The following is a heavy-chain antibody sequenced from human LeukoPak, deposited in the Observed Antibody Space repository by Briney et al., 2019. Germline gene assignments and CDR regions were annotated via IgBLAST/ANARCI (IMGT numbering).Heavy chain of an antibody. CDR2: ISGSGGST. J-gene: IGHJ4*02. V-gene: IGHV3-23*01. D-gene: IGHD6-19*01. CDR1: GFTFSSYA. CDR3: AREFEGGSGWSEGVYFDY. Sequence: GGSLRLSCAASGFTFSSYAMSWVRQAPGKGLEWVSAISGSGGSTYYADSVKGRFTISRDNSKNTLYLQMNSLRAEDTAVYYCAREFEGGSGWSEGVYFDYWGQGTLVTVSS.